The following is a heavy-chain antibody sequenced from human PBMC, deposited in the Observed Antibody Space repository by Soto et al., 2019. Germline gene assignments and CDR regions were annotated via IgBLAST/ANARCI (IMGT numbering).Heavy chain of an antibody. V-gene: IGHV1-8*01. Sequence: ASVKVSCNASGDTFTTYDINWVLQATGHGLEWMGWINPNSGNIGYAQRFQGRVTMTRDTAIRTAYMEVSSLRSDDTAVYYCARGRASGSYYLLDYWGQGTLVTVSS. J-gene: IGHJ4*02. CDR2: INPNSGNI. D-gene: IGHD3-10*01. CDR3: ARGRASGSYYLLDY. CDR1: GDTFTTYD.